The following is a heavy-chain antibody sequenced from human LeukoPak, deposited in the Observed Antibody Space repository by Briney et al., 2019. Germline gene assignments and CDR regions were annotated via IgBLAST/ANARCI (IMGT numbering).Heavy chain of an antibody. CDR3: ARDVHGDYGSGWFDP. Sequence: TSVKVSCKTSGGTFNNSAISWVRQAPGQGLEWLGGIMPLFGTAGYAQKFQGRVTITKDESTRTVYLELTSLTSDDTAVYYCARDVHGDYGSGWFDPWGQGTLVSVSS. D-gene: IGHD4-17*01. CDR1: GGTFNNSA. J-gene: IGHJ5*02. V-gene: IGHV1-69*05. CDR2: IMPLFGTA.